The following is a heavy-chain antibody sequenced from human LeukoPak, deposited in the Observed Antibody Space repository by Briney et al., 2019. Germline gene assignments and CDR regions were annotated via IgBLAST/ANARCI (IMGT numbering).Heavy chain of an antibody. Sequence: GGSLRLSCAASGFTVSSNYMSWVRQAPGKGLEWVSVIYSGGSTYCADSVKGRFTSSRDNSKNTLYLQMNSLRAEDTAVYYCARRCGGSCFYAFDIWSQGTMVTVSS. D-gene: IGHD2-15*01. V-gene: IGHV3-66*01. CDR2: IYSGGST. CDR1: GFTVSSNY. CDR3: ARRCGGSCFYAFDI. J-gene: IGHJ3*02.